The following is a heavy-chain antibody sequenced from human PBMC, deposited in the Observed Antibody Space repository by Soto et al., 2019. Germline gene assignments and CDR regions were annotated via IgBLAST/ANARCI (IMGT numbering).Heavy chain of an antibody. CDR2: ISSSSSYI. CDR1: GFTFSSYS. Sequence: GGSLRLSCAASGFTFSSYSMNWVRQAPGKGLEWVSSISSSSSYIYYADSVKGRFTISRDNAKNSLYLQMNSLRAEDTAVYYLAVRYIRAVESAGYLGPRYPAFDSWGQGTLVTVSS. V-gene: IGHV3-21*01. D-gene: IGHD2-15*01. J-gene: IGHJ4*02. CDR3: AVRYIRAVESAGYLGPRYPAFDS.